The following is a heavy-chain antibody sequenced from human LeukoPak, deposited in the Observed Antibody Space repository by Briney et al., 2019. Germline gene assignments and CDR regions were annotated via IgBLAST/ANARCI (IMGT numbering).Heavy chain of an antibody. CDR3: AKRRLKGAGSSWSLDY. CDR1: GFVFNNYG. J-gene: IGHJ4*02. Sequence: GGSLRLSCAASGFVFNNYGMHWVRQAPGKGLEWVSAISGSGGSTYYADSVKGRFTISRDNSKNTLYLQMNSLRAEDTAVYYCAKRRLKGAGSSWSLDYWGQGTLVTVSS. V-gene: IGHV3-23*01. CDR2: ISGSGGST. D-gene: IGHD6-13*01.